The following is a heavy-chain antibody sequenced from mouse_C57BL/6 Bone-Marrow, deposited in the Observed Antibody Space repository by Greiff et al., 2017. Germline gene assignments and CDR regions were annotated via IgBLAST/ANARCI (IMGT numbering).Heavy chain of an antibody. D-gene: IGHD2-13*01. J-gene: IGHJ3*01. Sequence: QVQLQQPGAELVRPGSSVKLSCKASGYTFTSYWMHWVKQRPIQGLEWIGNIDPSDSETHYNQKFKDKATLTVDKSSSTAYMQLSSLTSEDSAVDYCASRRDYSWFAYWGQGTLVTVSA. CDR1: GYTFTSYW. CDR2: IDPSDSET. V-gene: IGHV1-52*01. CDR3: ASRRDYSWFAY.